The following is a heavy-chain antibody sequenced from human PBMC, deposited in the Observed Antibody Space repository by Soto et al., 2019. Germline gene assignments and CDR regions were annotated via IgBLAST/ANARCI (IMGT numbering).Heavy chain of an antibody. CDR3: ARDSELEQAYYYYYYMDV. J-gene: IGHJ6*03. CDR1: GFTFSSYA. D-gene: IGHD1-1*01. Sequence: GGSLRLSCAASGFTFSSYAMHWVRQAPGKGLEYVSAISSNGGSTYYANSVKGRFTISRDNSKNTLYLQMGSLRAEDMAVYYCARDSELEQAYYYYYYMDVWGKGTTVTVSS. V-gene: IGHV3-64*01. CDR2: ISSNGGST.